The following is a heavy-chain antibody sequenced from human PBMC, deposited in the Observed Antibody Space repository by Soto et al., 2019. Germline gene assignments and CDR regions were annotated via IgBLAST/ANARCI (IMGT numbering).Heavy chain of an antibody. Sequence: QVQLQQSGPGLVKPSQTLSLTCAISGDSVSRNSAAWSWIRQSPSRGLEWLGRTYYRSKWFNDSAPFVKSRITIHPGTSKNQFSLQLNSVTPEDTAVYYCVSEKRTVGGTRGYVDYWGQGTLVTVSS. CDR3: VSEKRTVGGTRGYVDY. CDR2: TYYRSKWFN. CDR1: GDSVSRNSAA. V-gene: IGHV6-1*01. J-gene: IGHJ4*02. D-gene: IGHD6-19*01.